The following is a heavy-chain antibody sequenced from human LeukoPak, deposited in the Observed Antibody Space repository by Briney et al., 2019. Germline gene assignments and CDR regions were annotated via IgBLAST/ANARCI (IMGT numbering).Heavy chain of an antibody. CDR1: GFTFSSYG. V-gene: IGHV3-30*18. Sequence: GGSLRPSCAASGFTFSSYGMHWVRQAPGKGLEWVAVISFDGTNKFYADSVKGRFTISRDNSKKTAYLQMNSLRAEDAAVYYCAKGGGTGYSSSWYSNWGQGTLVTVSS. D-gene: IGHD6-13*01. CDR2: ISFDGTNK. J-gene: IGHJ4*02. CDR3: AKGGGTGYSSSWYSN.